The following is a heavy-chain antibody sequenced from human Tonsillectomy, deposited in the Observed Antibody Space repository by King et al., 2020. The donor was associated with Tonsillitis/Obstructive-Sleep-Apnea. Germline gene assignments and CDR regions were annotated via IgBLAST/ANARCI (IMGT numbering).Heavy chain of an antibody. CDR1: GYTFTSYY. CDR3: ASGPANGYYMDV. Sequence: VQLVESGAEVKKPGASVKVSCKASGYTFTSYYMHWVRQTPGQGLEWMGIINPSGGSTSYAQKFQGRVTMTRDTSTSTVYMELSSLRSEDTAVYYCASGPANGYYMDVWGKGTTVTVSS. D-gene: IGHD2-8*01. J-gene: IGHJ6*03. V-gene: IGHV1-46*01. CDR2: INPSGGST.